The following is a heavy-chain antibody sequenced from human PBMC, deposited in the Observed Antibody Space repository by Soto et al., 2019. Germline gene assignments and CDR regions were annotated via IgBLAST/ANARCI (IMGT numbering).Heavy chain of an antibody. Sequence: QVQLQESGPGLVKPSQTLSLTCTVSGGSISSGGYYWSWIRQHPGKGLEWIGYIYYSGSTYYNPSLKSPVTLSVDTSKNQFSLKLSSVTAADTAVYYCARVDSRGYGMDVWGQGTTVTVSS. CDR3: ARVDSRGYGMDV. V-gene: IGHV4-31*01. CDR1: GGSISSGGYY. J-gene: IGHJ6*02. CDR2: IYYSGST.